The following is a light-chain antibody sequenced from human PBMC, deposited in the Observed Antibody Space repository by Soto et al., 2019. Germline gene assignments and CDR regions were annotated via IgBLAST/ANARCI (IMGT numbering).Light chain of an antibody. CDR2: GAS. Sequence: EIVLTQSPVTLSLSPLERATLSCIASQSVSSSYLAWYQQKPGQAPRLLIYGASSRATGIPDRFSGSGSGTDFTLTISRLEPEDFAVYYCQQYGRSPLTFGQGTKVDIK. V-gene: IGKV3-20*01. CDR1: QSVSSSY. J-gene: IGKJ1*01. CDR3: QQYGRSPLT.